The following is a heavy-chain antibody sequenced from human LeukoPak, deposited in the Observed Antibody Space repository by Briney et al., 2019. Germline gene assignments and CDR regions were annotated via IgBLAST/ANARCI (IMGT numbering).Heavy chain of an antibody. Sequence: PGRSLRLSCAASGFTFSSYAMHWVRQAPGKGLEWVAVIWYDGIDKYYIDSVKGRFTISRDNSKNTLYLQMNSLRAEDTAVYYCARGANNWNYRSYFDFWDQGTLVTVSS. CDR2: IWYDGIDK. J-gene: IGHJ4*02. D-gene: IGHD1-7*01. CDR1: GFTFSSYA. V-gene: IGHV3-33*08. CDR3: ARGANNWNYRSYFDF.